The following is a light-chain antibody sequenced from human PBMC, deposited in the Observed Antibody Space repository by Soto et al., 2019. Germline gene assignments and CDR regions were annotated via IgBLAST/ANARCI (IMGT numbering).Light chain of an antibody. J-gene: IGKJ2*01. CDR3: QQYGSSYT. CDR2: GAS. CDR1: QSVSSSY. V-gene: IGKV3-20*01. Sequence: EIVLTQSPGTLSLSPGERATLSCRASQSVSSSYLAWYQQKPGQAPRLRIYGASSKSTGIPDRFSGSGSGTYFTLTISRLEPEDFAVYYCQQYGSSYTFGQGTKLEIK.